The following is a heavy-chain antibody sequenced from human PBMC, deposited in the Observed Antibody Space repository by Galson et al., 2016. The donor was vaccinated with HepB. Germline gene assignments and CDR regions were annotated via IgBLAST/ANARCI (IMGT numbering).Heavy chain of an antibody. V-gene: IGHV3-21*01. CDR1: GFTLSSYR. D-gene: IGHD3-22*01. J-gene: IGHJ3*02. CDR3: ARDKSSGYSDAIDM. CDR2: ISRGGTYK. Sequence: SLRLSCAASGFTLSSYRINWVRQAPGKGLEWVSSISRGGTYKYCAVSVEGRFTISRDNAKNSLYLQMNSLRAEDTAVYFCARDKSSGYSDAIDMWGQGTKVTVSS.